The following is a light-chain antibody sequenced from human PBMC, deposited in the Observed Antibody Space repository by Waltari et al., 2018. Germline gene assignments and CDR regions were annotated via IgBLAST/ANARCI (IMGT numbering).Light chain of an antibody. Sequence: QSALTQPASVSGSPGQSITIPCPGTSSDVGDSDHVSWYQQHPGKAPNLMIYDVRKRPSGVSIRFSGSKSGNTASLTISGLQAEDEADYYCSSYTTSSTLFGTGTKVTVL. V-gene: IGLV2-14*03. J-gene: IGLJ1*01. CDR2: DVR. CDR3: SSYTTSSTL. CDR1: SSDVGDSDH.